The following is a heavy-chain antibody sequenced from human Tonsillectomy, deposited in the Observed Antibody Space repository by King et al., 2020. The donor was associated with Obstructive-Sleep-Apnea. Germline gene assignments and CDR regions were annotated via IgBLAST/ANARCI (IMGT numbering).Heavy chain of an antibody. CDR2: INHSGST. CDR1: GESFSGYY. Sequence: HVQLQQWGAGLLKPSETLSLTCAVYGESFSGYYWSWIRQPPGKGLEWIGEINHSGSTNYNPSLKSRVTISVDTSKNQFSLKLSSVTAADTAVYYCARESRSSGRGGMDVWGPGTTVTVSS. D-gene: IGHD6-25*01. CDR3: ARESRSSGRGGMDV. V-gene: IGHV4-34*01. J-gene: IGHJ6*02.